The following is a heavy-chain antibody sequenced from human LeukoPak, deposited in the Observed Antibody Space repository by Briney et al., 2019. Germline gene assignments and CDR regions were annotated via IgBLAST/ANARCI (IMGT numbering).Heavy chain of an antibody. J-gene: IGHJ4*02. CDR2: IYYSGST. CDR1: GGSISSYY. V-gene: IGHV4-59*08. D-gene: IGHD5-18*01. CDR3: ARRGGYSYGLLDY. Sequence: SETLSLTCTVSGGSISSYYWSWIRQPPGKGLEWIGYIYYSGSTSYNPSLKSRVTISVDTSKNQFSLKLSSVTAADTAVYYCARRGGYSYGLLDYWGQGTLVTVSS.